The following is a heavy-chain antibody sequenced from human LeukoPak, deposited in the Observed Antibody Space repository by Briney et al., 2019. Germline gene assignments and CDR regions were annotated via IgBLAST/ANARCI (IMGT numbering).Heavy chain of an antibody. Sequence: PGGSLRLSCAASGFTFNNYAMSWVRQAPGKGLEWVSGIRGPGGSTYYADSVKGRFTISRDNSKNTLYLQMNSLRAEDTAVYYCATRTSGAFDFWGQGTMVIVS. CDR2: IRGPGGST. CDR3: ATRTSGAFDF. CDR1: GFTFNNYA. J-gene: IGHJ3*01. V-gene: IGHV3-23*01.